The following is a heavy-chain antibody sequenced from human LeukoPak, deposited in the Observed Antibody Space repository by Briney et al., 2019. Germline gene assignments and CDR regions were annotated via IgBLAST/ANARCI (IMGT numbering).Heavy chain of an antibody. CDR1: GFTFSDYY. D-gene: IGHD1-1*01. CDR3: ARDSNHPSGTTQFDP. Sequence: GGSLRLSCAASGFTFSDYYMSWIRQAPGKGLEWVSYISSSGSTIYYADSVKGRFTISRDNAKNSLYLQMNSLRAEDTAVYYCARDSNHPSGTTQFDPWGQGTLVTVSS. J-gene: IGHJ5*02. CDR2: ISSSGSTI. V-gene: IGHV3-11*01.